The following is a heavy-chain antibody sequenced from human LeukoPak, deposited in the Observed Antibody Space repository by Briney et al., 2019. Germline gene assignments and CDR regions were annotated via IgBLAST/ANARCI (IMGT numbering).Heavy chain of an antibody. V-gene: IGHV4-39*07. J-gene: IGHJ4*02. CDR3: ARDTYYYVSSGQRGFDY. CDR2: IYYSGST. CDR1: GGSISSSSYY. Sequence: PSETLSLTCTVSGGSISSSSYYWGWIRQPPGKGLEWIGSIYYSGSTYYNPSLKSRVTISVDTSKNQFSLKLSSVTAADTAVYYCARDTYYYVSSGQRGFDYWGQGTLVTVSS. D-gene: IGHD3-22*01.